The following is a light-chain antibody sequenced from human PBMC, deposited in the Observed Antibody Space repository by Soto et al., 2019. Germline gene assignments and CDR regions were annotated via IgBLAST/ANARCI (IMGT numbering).Light chain of an antibody. Sequence: AIQMTQSPSSLSASVGDRVTITCRASQDIRNDIAWYQQKPGQAPKLLIYAASTLHSGAPSRFRGSGSGTDFILTISGLQPEDFVTYYCLQDYNSPQTFGQGTKV. CDR1: QDIRND. CDR2: AAS. CDR3: LQDYNSPQT. V-gene: IGKV1-6*01. J-gene: IGKJ1*01.